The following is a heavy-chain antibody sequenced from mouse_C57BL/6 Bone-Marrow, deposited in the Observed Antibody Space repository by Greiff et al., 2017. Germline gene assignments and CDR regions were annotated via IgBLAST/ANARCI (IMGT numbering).Heavy chain of an antibody. V-gene: IGHV1-59*01. Sequence: QVQLQQPGAELVRPGTSVKLSCKASGYTFTSYWMHWVKQRPGQGLEWIGVIDPSDSYTTYNQKFKGKATLTVDTSSSTACMQLSSLTSGDSAVYYCAREEDSFAYWGQGTLVTVSA. CDR1: GYTFTSYW. CDR2: IDPSDSYT. J-gene: IGHJ3*01. CDR3: AREEDSFAY.